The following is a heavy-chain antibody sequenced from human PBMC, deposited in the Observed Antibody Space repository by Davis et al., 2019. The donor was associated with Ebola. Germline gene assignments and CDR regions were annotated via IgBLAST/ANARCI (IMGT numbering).Heavy chain of an antibody. J-gene: IGHJ4*02. V-gene: IGHV3-64D*06. D-gene: IGHD2/OR15-2a*01. Sequence: GESLKISCAASGFTFSSYAMYWVRQIPGKGPEYVSSISSNGDNTYTLDSVKGRFTISRDNSKNTLYLHMTSLKTEDTAVYYCVKDSAYGILAMPGGGVFDYWGQGTQVTVSS. CDR3: VKDSAYGILAMPGGGVFDY. CDR1: GFTFSSYA. CDR2: ISSNGDNT.